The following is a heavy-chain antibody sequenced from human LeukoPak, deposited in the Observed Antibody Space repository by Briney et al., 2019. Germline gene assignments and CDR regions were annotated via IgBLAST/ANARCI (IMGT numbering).Heavy chain of an antibody. V-gene: IGHV4-4*07. CDR1: GVSISNYH. Sequence: SETLSLTCTVSGVSISNYHWSWIRQPAGKGLEWIGRFVTSGRTNYNPSLKSRVTVSVDTSKNQFSLKLASVTAADTAVYYCARDSLVGGPYYMDIWGKGTTVTVSS. J-gene: IGHJ6*03. CDR2: FVTSGRT. D-gene: IGHD5/OR15-5a*01. CDR3: ARDSLVGGPYYMDI.